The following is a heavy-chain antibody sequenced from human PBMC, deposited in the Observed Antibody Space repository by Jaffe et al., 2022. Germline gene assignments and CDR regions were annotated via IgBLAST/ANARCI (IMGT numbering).Heavy chain of an antibody. Sequence: QVQLQQWGAGLLKPSETLSLTCAVYGGSFSGYYWSWIRQPPGKGLEWIGEINHSGSTNYNPSLKSRVTISVDTSKNQFSLKLSSVTAADTAVYYCARQWGWSGYYPNWFDPWGQGTLVTVSS. CDR1: GGSFSGYY. CDR3: ARQWGWSGYYPNWFDP. V-gene: IGHV4-34*01. CDR2: INHSGST. D-gene: IGHD3-3*01. J-gene: IGHJ5*02.